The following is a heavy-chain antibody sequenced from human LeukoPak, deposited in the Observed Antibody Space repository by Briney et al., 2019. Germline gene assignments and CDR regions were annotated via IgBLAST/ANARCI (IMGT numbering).Heavy chain of an antibody. CDR1: GGSISSSS. CDR3: ARSSSSRGWFDP. CDR2: MYNSGST. J-gene: IGHJ5*02. Sequence: SETLSLTCTVSGGSISSSSWSWVRQPPGKGLELIGYMYNSGSTNYNPSLKSRVTISVDTSKNQFSLKLSSVTAADTAVYYCARSSSSRGWFDPWGQGTLVTVSS. V-gene: IGHV4-59*01.